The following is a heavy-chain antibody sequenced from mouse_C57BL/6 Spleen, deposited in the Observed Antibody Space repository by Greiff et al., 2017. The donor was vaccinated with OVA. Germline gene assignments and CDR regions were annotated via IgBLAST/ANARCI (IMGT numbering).Heavy chain of an antibody. CDR1: GFTFSDYY. D-gene: IGHD1-1*01. CDR2: INYDGSST. CDR3: ARDKDYYGSSPYWYFDV. J-gene: IGHJ1*03. Sequence: EVQLMESEGGLVQPGSSMKLSCTASGFTFSDYYMAWVRQVPEKGLEWVANINYDGSSTYYLDSLKSRFIISRDNAKNILYLQMSSLKSEDTATYYCARDKDYYGSSPYWYFDVWGTGTTVTVSS. V-gene: IGHV5-16*01.